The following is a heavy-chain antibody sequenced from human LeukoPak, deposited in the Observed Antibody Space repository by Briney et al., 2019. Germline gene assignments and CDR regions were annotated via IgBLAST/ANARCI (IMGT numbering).Heavy chain of an antibody. CDR3: ATGDHYDSCGYYPFGFDP. CDR1: GGSISSSSYY. D-gene: IGHD3-22*01. CDR2: MYNTGIT. Sequence: SETLSLTCTVSGGSISSSSYYWGWIRQSPGKGLEWLGSMYNTGITYYNPSLKSRVTISVDTSKNQFSLKLRSVTAADTAVYFCATGDHYDSCGYYPFGFDPWGQGTLVTVSS. V-gene: IGHV4-39*01. J-gene: IGHJ5*02.